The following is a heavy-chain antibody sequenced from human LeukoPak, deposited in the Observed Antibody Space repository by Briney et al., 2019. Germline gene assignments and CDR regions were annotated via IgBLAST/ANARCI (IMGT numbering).Heavy chain of an antibody. V-gene: IGHV3-43*02. CDR1: GFTFDDYA. Sequence: PGGSLRLSCAASGFTFDDYAMHWVRQAPGKGLEWVSLISGDGGSTYYAASVKGRFTISRDNSKNSLYLQMNSLRTEDTALYYCAKDTSRRDGYNFDYWGQGTLVTVSS. D-gene: IGHD5-24*01. J-gene: IGHJ4*02. CDR3: AKDTSRRDGYNFDY. CDR2: ISGDGGST.